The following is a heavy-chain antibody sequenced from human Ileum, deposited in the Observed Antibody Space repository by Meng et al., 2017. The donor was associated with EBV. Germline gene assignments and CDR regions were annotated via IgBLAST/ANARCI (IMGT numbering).Heavy chain of an antibody. CDR2: VVYSGTT. CDR1: GGSISSSSYY. V-gene: IGHV4-39*01. Sequence: ERAGPEVVKPSVALRLTGTVSGGSISSSSYYWAWIRQPPGEGLEWIGSVVYSGTTYYTSSLKSRVSISVDTSKNQFSLKLSSVTAADTAVYYCARHHHSPTFDYWGQGTLVTVSS. CDR3: ARHHHSPTFDY. D-gene: IGHD1-14*01. J-gene: IGHJ4*02.